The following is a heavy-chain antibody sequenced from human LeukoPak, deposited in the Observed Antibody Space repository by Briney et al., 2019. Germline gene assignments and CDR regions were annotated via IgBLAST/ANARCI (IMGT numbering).Heavy chain of an antibody. J-gene: IGHJ4*02. CDR1: GFTFSSYA. CDR3: TTPYYYDSSGYYLVDY. Sequence: PGGSLRLSCAASGFTFSSYAMSWVRQAPGKGLEWVSAISGSGGSTYYADSVKGRFTISRDNSKNTLYLQMNSLKTEDTAVYYCTTPYYYDSSGYYLVDYWGQGTLVTVSS. V-gene: IGHV3-23*01. CDR2: ISGSGGST. D-gene: IGHD3-22*01.